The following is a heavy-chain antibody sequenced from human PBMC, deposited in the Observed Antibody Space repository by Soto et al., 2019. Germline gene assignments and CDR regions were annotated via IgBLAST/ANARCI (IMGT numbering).Heavy chain of an antibody. CDR1: GFTFTSSA. V-gene: IGHV1-58*02. Sequence: GASVKVSCKASGFTFTSSAMQWVRQARGQRLEWIGWIVVGSGNTNYAQKFQDRVTITRDTSTSTAYMELSSLRSEDTAVYYCARSIVVVTALDYWGQGTLVTVSS. J-gene: IGHJ4*02. CDR3: ARSIVVVTALDY. D-gene: IGHD2-21*02. CDR2: IVVGSGNT.